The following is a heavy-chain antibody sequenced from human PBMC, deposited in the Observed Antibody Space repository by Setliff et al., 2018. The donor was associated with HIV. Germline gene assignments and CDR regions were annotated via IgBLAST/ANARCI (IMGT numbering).Heavy chain of an antibody. V-gene: IGHV1-69*06. CDR2: IIPIFGTA. Sequence: ASVKVSCKTSGYMFIAYGMSWVRQAPGQGLEWMGGIIPIFGTANYAQKFQGRVTMTADTSAATAYMVLSSLRSEDTALYYCGTVRIAVPDDFDFWGQGTLVTVSS. J-gene: IGHJ4*02. CDR3: GTVRIAVPDDFDF. CDR1: GYMFIAYG. D-gene: IGHD6-19*01.